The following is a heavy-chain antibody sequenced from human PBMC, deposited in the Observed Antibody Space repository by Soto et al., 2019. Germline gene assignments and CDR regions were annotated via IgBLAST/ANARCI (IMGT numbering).Heavy chain of an antibody. CDR3: ARATYCSTTSCYTYNWFDP. CDR2: VYYSGST. Sequence: PSETLSLTCTVSGGSVNSGNYFWSWIRQPPGKGLEWVGYVYYSGSTNYNPSLKSRVTISVDTSKNQFSLKLSSVTAADTAVYYCARATYCSTTSCYTYNWFDPWGQGTLVTVSS. V-gene: IGHV4-61*01. D-gene: IGHD2-2*02. J-gene: IGHJ5*02. CDR1: GGSVNSGNYF.